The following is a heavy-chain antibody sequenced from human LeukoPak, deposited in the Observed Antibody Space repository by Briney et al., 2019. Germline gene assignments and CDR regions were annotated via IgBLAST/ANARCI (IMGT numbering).Heavy chain of an antibody. V-gene: IGHV4-34*01. CDR2: INHSGST. J-gene: IGHJ4*02. CDR1: GGSFSGYY. D-gene: IGHD5-18*01. Sequence: SETLSLTCAVYGGSFSGYYWSWIRQPPGKGLEWIGEINHSGSTNYNPSLKSRVTISVDTSKNQFSLKLSSVTAADTAVYYCARGEVDTAMVPYFDYWGQGTLVTVSS. CDR3: ARGEVDTAMVPYFDY.